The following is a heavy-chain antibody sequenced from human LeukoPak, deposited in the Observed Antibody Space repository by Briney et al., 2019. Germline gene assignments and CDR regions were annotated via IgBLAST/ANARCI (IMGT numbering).Heavy chain of an antibody. CDR2: IIPIFGTA. CDR1: GGTFSSYA. CDR3: ARDNPYPYDSSGYYFD. V-gene: IGHV1-69*05. Sequence: SVKASCKASGGTFSSYAISWVRQAPGQGLEWMGGIIPIFGTANYAQKFQGRVTITTDESTSTAYMELSSLRSEDTAVYYCARDNPYPYDSSGYYFDWGQGTPVTVSS. D-gene: IGHD3-22*01. J-gene: IGHJ4*02.